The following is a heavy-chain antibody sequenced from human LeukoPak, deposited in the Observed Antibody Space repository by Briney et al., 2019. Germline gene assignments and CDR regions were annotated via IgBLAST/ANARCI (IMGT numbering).Heavy chain of an antibody. Sequence: PSETLSLTCTVSGGSISSSSYYWGWIRQPPGKGLEWIGSIYYSGSTYYNPPLKSRVTISVDTSKNQFSLKLSSVTVADTAVYYCARCIQYSYAQCDFDYWGQGTLVTVSS. J-gene: IGHJ4*02. CDR2: IYYSGST. D-gene: IGHD5-18*01. V-gene: IGHV4-39*07. CDR1: GGSISSSSYY. CDR3: ARCIQYSYAQCDFDY.